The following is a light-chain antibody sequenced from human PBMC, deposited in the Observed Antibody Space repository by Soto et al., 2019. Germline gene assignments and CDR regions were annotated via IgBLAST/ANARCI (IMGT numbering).Light chain of an antibody. CDR2: DVS. CDR1: SSDVGGYNY. Sequence: QSALTQPASVSGSPGQSITISCTGTSSDVGGYNYVSWYQQHPGKAPKLMIYDVSNRPSGVSARFCGSKSGNTASLTISGVQAEDEADYSCSSYTSSSTVVFGGGTKLTVL. J-gene: IGLJ2*01. CDR3: SSYTSSSTVV. V-gene: IGLV2-14*01.